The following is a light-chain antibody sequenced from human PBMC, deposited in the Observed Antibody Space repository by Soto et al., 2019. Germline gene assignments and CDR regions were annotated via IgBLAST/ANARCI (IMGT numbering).Light chain of an antibody. V-gene: IGKV1-39*01. J-gene: IGKJ1*01. Sequence: DIQMTQSPSSLSASVGDRVTITCRASQSIRSYLNWYPQKPGKAPKLLIYAASSLQSGVPSRFSGSGSGTDFTLTIRSLQPEDFATYYCQQSYSTPWTCGQGTKVEIK. CDR3: QQSYSTPWT. CDR1: QSIRSY. CDR2: AAS.